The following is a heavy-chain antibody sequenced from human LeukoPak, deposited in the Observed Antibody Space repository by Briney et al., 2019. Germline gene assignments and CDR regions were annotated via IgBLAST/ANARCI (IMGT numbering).Heavy chain of an antibody. Sequence: GGSLRLSCAASGFTFSSYWMHWVRQTPGKGLVWVSRINSDGSSTSYADSVKGRFTISRDNAKNTLYLQMNSLRADDTAVYYCARAPYIPRGTGYYYYYMDVWGKGTTVTVSS. V-gene: IGHV3-74*01. D-gene: IGHD1-1*01. J-gene: IGHJ6*03. CDR1: GFTFSSYW. CDR2: INSDGSST. CDR3: ARAPYIPRGTGYYYYYMDV.